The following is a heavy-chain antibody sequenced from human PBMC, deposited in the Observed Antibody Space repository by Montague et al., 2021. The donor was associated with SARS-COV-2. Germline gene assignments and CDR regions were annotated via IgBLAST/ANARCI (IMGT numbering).Heavy chain of an antibody. V-gene: IGHV4-59*12. CDR3: AREDRWNWFDP. Sequence: SETLSLTCTVSGGSIKNSYWSWIRQPPGKGREGIGYIYYRGSTNYNPSVETRVIISVDPAKNQFSLKMSSVTAADTAVYYCAREDRWNWFDPWGQGTLVIVSS. J-gene: IGHJ5*02. CDR1: GGSIKNSY. D-gene: IGHD5-24*01. CDR2: IYYRGST.